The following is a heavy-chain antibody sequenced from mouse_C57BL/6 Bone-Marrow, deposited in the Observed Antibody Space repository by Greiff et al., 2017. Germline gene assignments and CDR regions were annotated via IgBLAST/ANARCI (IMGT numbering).Heavy chain of an antibody. CDR2: ISDGGSYT. V-gene: IGHV5-4*03. CDR1: GFTFSSYA. D-gene: IGHD2-4*01. CDR3: ARYPCYDYDGAY. Sequence: EVKVVESGGGLVKPGGSLKLSCAASGFTFSSYAMSWVRQTPEKRLEWVATISDGGSYTYYPDNVKGRFTISRDNAKNNLYLQMSHLKSEDTAMYYCARYPCYDYDGAYWGQGTLVTVSA. J-gene: IGHJ3*01.